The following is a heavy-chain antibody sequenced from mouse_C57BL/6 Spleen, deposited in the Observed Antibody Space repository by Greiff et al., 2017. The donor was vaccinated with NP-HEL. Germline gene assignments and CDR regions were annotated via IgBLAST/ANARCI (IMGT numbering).Heavy chain of an antibody. CDR1: GFTFSDYG. V-gene: IGHV5-17*01. CDR2: ISSGSSTI. Sequence: EVHLVESGGGLVKPGGSLKLSCAASGFTFSDYGMHWVRQAPEKGLEWVAYISSGSSTIYYADTVKGRFTISRDNAKNTLFLQMTSLRSEDTAMYYCARPPGSSYYWYFDVWGTGTTVTVSS. J-gene: IGHJ1*03. CDR3: ARPPGSSYYWYFDV. D-gene: IGHD1-1*01.